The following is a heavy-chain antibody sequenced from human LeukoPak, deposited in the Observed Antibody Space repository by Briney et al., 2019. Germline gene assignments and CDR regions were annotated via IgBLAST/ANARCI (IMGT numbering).Heavy chain of an antibody. CDR2: INHSGST. J-gene: IGHJ6*03. CDR1: GGSFSGYY. CDR3: ARQHPYYYYYYMDV. D-gene: IGHD2-21*01. Sequence: PSETLSLTCAVYGGSFSGYYWSWIRQPPGKGLEWIGEINHSGSTNYNPSLKSRVTISVDTSKNQFSLKLSSVTAADTAVYYCARQHPYYYYYYMDVWGKGTTVTVSS. V-gene: IGHV4-34*01.